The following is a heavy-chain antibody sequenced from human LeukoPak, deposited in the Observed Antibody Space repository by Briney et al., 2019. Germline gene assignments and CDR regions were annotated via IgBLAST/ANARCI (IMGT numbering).Heavy chain of an antibody. V-gene: IGHV3-48*04. D-gene: IGHD3-22*01. CDR2: ISSSSSTI. Sequence: GGSLRLSCAASGFTFSSYSMNWVRQAPGKGLEWVSYISSSSSTIYYADSVKGRFTISRDNAKNSLYLQMNSLRAEDTAVYYCARVLEYYYDSSGSAFDIWGQGTMVTVSS. CDR3: ARVLEYYYDSSGSAFDI. CDR1: GFTFSSYS. J-gene: IGHJ3*02.